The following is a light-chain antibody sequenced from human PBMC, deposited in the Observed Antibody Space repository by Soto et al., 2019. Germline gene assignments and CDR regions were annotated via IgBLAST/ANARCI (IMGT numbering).Light chain of an antibody. J-gene: IGKJ1*01. CDR2: GAS. CDR3: QQCNNWWT. Sequence: IVMTQSPATLSVSPGERATLSCRASQSVSSSLAWYQQKPGQAPRLLIYGASTRATGIPTRFSGSGSETDFTLTISSLQSEDFAVYYCQQCNNWWTFGQGTKVEIK. V-gene: IGKV3-15*01. CDR1: QSVSSS.